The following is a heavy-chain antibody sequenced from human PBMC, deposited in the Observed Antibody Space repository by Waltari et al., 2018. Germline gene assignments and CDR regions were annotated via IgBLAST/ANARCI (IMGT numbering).Heavy chain of an antibody. CDR3: ARGYSGYDRTINFDS. CDR1: GYTFTSND. CDR2: MNPNSCNT. Sequence: QVQLVQSGAEVKKTGAAVKITCRASGYTFTSNDINWWRQATRQGLEWMGWMNPNSCNTGYAPTFQGRVTMTRNTSISTAYLELSSLRSEDTAVYYCARGYSGYDRTINFDSWGQGTLVTVSS. D-gene: IGHD5-12*01. J-gene: IGHJ5*01. V-gene: IGHV1-8*01.